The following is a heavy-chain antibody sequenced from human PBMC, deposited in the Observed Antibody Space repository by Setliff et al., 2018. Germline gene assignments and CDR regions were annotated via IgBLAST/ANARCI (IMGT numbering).Heavy chain of an antibody. CDR3: ARSFSRSGKFLLDY. Sequence: SETLSLTCAVYGGSFSGYYWSWIRQPPGKRLEWIGEIIHSGSTNYNPSLKSRVTISMDTSKNQFSLKVPSVTAADTAVYYCARSFSRSGKFLLDYGGQGALVTVSS. CDR2: IIHSGST. D-gene: IGHD1-26*01. J-gene: IGHJ4*02. CDR1: GGSFSGYY. V-gene: IGHV4-34*12.